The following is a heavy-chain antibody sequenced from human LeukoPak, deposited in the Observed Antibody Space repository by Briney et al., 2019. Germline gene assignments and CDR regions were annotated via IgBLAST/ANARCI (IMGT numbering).Heavy chain of an antibody. CDR2: INHSGST. V-gene: IGHV4-34*01. D-gene: IGHD4-17*01. CDR3: ARVHDYGDYAIDY. J-gene: IGHJ4*02. Sequence: SETLSLTCAVYGGSFSGYYWSWIRQPPGKGLEWIGEINHSGSTNYNPSLKSRVTISVDTSKNQFSLKLSSVTAADTAVYYCARVHDYGDYAIDYWGQGTLVTVSS. CDR1: GGSFSGYY.